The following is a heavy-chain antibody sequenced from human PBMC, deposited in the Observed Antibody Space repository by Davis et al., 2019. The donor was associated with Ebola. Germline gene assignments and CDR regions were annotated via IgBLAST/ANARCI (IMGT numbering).Heavy chain of an antibody. J-gene: IGHJ4*02. V-gene: IGHV3-11*06. CDR1: GFTFSDYF. CDR2: ISGSSSYA. D-gene: IGHD3-3*01. Sequence: GGSLRLSCAASGFTFSDYFMSWIRQAPGKGLEWVSYISGSSSYANYADSVKGRFTISRDNAKNSLSLQMNSLRAEDTAVYYCARVGTIFGVFLYYFDYWGQGTLVTVSS. CDR3: ARVGTIFGVFLYYFDY.